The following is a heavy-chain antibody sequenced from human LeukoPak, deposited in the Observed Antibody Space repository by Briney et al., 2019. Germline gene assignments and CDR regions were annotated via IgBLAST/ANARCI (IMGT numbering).Heavy chain of an antibody. CDR3: ARAGYYGDDAFDL. CDR2: IRQDGSEK. D-gene: IGHD2/OR15-2a*01. CDR1: GFTFGDYA. J-gene: IGHJ3*01. V-gene: IGHV3-7*01. Sequence: GGSLRLSCTASGFTFGDYAMSWVRQAPGKGLEWVANIRQDGSEKYYVDSVKGRLTISRDNAKNSLYLQMNSLRAEDTGIYYCARAGYYGDDAFDLWGQGTVVTVSS.